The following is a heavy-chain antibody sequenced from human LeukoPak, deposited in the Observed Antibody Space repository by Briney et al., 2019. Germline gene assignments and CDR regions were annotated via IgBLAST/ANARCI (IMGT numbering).Heavy chain of an antibody. Sequence: SETLSLTCAVSGGSISIYYWTWIRQPPGKELEWLGYISYSGSANYNPSLKSRVTLSVDTSKNQFSLKVNSVTAADTAVYYCARLPLRIRYFDYWGQGTLVTVSS. D-gene: IGHD2-21*01. V-gene: IGHV4-59*01. J-gene: IGHJ4*02. CDR3: ARLPLRIRYFDY. CDR2: ISYSGSA. CDR1: GGSISIYY.